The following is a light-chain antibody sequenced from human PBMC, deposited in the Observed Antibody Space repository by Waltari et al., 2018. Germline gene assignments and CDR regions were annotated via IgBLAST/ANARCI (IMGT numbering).Light chain of an antibody. J-gene: IGLJ3*02. CDR3: YSTDSSDNHRV. CDR1: ALPKKY. CDR2: EDS. Sequence: SYELTQPPSVSVSQGQTARITCSGDALPKKYASWYQQKSGQAPVLVIYEDSKRPSGIPERFSGSSSGTMATLTISGAQVEDEADYYCYSTDSSDNHRVFGGGTKLTVL. V-gene: IGLV3-10*01.